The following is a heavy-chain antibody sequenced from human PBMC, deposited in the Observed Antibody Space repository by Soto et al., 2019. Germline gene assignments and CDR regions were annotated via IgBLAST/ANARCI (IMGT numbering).Heavy chain of an antibody. CDR1: GGSISSSSYY. D-gene: IGHD3-10*01. CDR3: ASMVRGVIVRHDYYGMDV. V-gene: IGHV4-39*01. J-gene: IGHJ6*02. CDR2: IYYSGST. Sequence: SETLSLTCTVSGGSISSSSYYWGWIRQPPGKGLEWIGSIYYSGSTYYNPSLKSRVTLSVDTSKNQFSLKLSSVTAADTAVYYCASMVRGVIVRHDYYGMDVWGQGTTVT.